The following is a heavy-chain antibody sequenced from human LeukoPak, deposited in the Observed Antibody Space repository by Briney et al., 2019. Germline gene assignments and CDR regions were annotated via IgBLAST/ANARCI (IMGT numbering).Heavy chain of an antibody. D-gene: IGHD6-19*01. Sequence: SVKVSCKASGGTFSSYAISWVRQAPGQGLEWMGGIIPIFGRANYAQKFQGRVTITADGSTSTAYMELSSLRSEDTAVYYCARADSSGWRDAFDIWGQGTMVTVSS. CDR1: GGTFSSYA. CDR3: ARADSSGWRDAFDI. V-gene: IGHV1-69*13. J-gene: IGHJ3*02. CDR2: IIPIFGRA.